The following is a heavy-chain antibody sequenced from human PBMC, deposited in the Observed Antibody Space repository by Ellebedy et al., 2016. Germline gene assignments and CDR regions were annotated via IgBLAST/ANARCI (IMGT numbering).Heavy chain of an antibody. Sequence: GESLKISXVASGFTFRNFFMSWVRQAPGGGLEWFSTISGDGDTTFSADSVKGRFTISRDNSKNTLYLQMNNLRVDDTALYYCRQGHYFDQWGQGALVTVSS. CDR2: ISGDGDTT. CDR1: GFTFRNFF. V-gene: IGHV3-23*01. J-gene: IGHJ4*02. CDR3: RQGHYFDQ.